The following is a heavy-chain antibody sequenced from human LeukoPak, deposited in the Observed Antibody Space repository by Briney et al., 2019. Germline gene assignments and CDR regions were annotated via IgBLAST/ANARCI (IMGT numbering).Heavy chain of an antibody. Sequence: SETLSLTCTVSGGSINSYFWTWIRQPPGKGLEWIGYIYYSGSTNYNPSLKSRVTISVDTSKNHFSLKLSSVTAADTAVYYCVRFSSSWYGVDVWGKGITVTVSS. D-gene: IGHD6-13*01. CDR2: IYYSGST. V-gene: IGHV4-59*01. CDR3: VRFSSSWYGVDV. J-gene: IGHJ6*04. CDR1: GGSINSYF.